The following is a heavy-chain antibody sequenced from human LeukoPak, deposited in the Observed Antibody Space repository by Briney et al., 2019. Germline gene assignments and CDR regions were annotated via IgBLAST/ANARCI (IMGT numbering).Heavy chain of an antibody. Sequence: PGGSLRLSCAASGFTFSSYAMNWVRQAPGKGLEWVSAISGNGGSTYYADSVKGHFTISRDNSKNTLYLQMNSLRAEDTAVYYCAKDPQDCSGGNCYTPGYYFDYWGQGTLVTVSS. CDR3: AKDPQDCSGGNCYTPGYYFDY. V-gene: IGHV3-23*01. D-gene: IGHD2-15*01. CDR1: GFTFSSYA. J-gene: IGHJ4*02. CDR2: ISGNGGST.